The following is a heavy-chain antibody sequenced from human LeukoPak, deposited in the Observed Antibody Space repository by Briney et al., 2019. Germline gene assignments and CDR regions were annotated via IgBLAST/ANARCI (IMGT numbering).Heavy chain of an antibody. CDR3: ARGRGNSIRTPMRFDY. J-gene: IGHJ4*02. D-gene: IGHD6-13*01. V-gene: IGHV4-34*01. Sequence: SETLSLTCAVYGGSFSGYYWSWIRQPPGKGLEWIGEINHSGSTNYNPSLKSRVTISVDTSKNQFSLKLSSVTAADTAVYYCARGRGNSIRTPMRFDYWGQGTLVTVSS. CDR2: INHSGST. CDR1: GGSFSGYY.